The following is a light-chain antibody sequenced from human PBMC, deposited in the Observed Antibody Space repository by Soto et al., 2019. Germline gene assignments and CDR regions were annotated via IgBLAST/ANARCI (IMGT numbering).Light chain of an antibody. Sequence: DIQMTQSPSTLSASVGDRVTITCRASQSISSWLAWYQQKPGKAPKLLIYDASSLESGVPSRFSGSGSGTEFTLTIRSLQSDDFATYYCQQYNSSPTFGQGTKVEIK. CDR3: QQYNSSPT. CDR2: DAS. V-gene: IGKV1-5*01. CDR1: QSISSW. J-gene: IGKJ1*01.